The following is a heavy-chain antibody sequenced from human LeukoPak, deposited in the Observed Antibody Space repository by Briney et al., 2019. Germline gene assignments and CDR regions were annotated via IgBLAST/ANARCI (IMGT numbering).Heavy chain of an antibody. CDR2: ISYDGSNK. Sequence: GGSLRLSCAASGFTFSSYAMHWVRQAPGKGLEWVAVISYDGSNKYYADSVRGRITTSRDNSKNTLYVQMNSLRAEDTAMYYCARGALSSGWKTGINYWGQGTLVTVSP. CDR3: ARGALSSGWKTGINY. V-gene: IGHV3-30*04. CDR1: GFTFSSYA. J-gene: IGHJ4*02. D-gene: IGHD6-19*01.